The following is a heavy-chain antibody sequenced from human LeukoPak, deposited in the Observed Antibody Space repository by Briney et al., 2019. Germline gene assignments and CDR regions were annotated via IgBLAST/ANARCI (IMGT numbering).Heavy chain of an antibody. J-gene: IGHJ4*02. CDR1: GFTFSKYW. V-gene: IGHV3-74*01. Sequence: PGGSLRLSCAASGFTFSKYWMHSVRQAPQRGLGWVFRINSDGRSTNYADSVKGRFTLSRDNTKNTLYLQMKTLRAEDTAVYYSARGSDSGYSSDNWGEGTLVSVCS. CDR2: INSDGRST. D-gene: IGHD3-9*01. CDR3: ARGSDSGYSSDN.